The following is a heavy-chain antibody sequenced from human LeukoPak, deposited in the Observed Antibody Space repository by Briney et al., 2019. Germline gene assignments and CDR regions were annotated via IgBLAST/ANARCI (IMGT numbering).Heavy chain of an antibody. CDR2: IIPIFGTA. CDR1: GYTFTGYY. CDR3: ASLRFGELAFDI. D-gene: IGHD3-10*01. J-gene: IGHJ3*02. V-gene: IGHV1-69*06. Sequence: SVKVSCKASGYTFTGYYMHWVRQAPGQGLEWMGGIIPIFGTANYAQKFQGRVTITADKSTSTAYMELSSLRSEDTAVYYCASLRFGELAFDIWGQGTMVTVSS.